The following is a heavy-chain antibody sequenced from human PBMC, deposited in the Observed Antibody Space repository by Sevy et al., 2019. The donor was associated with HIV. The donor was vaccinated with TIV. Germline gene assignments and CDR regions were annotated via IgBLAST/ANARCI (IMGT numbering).Heavy chain of an antibody. CDR1: GFAFYDYS. D-gene: IGHD2-8*01. CDR3: AREGCTRPHDY. CDR2: LSFGCGKI. J-gene: IGHJ4*02. V-gene: IGHV3-23*01. Sequence: GVTRRLSCAASGFAFYDYSMSWIRQAPGKGLEWVATLSFGCGKINYADSVKGRFTISRDNSKNSFCLQMDNLRVEDTALYYCAREGCTRPHDYWGQGTRVTVSS.